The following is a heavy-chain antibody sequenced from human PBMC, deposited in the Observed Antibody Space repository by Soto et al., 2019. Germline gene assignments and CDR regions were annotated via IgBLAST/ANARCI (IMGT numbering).Heavy chain of an antibody. CDR1: GFTFSSYS. V-gene: IGHV3-21*01. CDR3: ARAADDYYGSGSYLYYFDY. Sequence: EVQLVESGGGLVKPGGSLRLSCAASGFTFSSYSMNWVRQAPGKGLEWVSSISSSSSYIYYADSVKGRFTISRDNAKNSLYLQMNSLRAEDTAVYYCARAADDYYGSGSYLYYFDYWGQGTLVTVSS. CDR2: ISSSSSYI. D-gene: IGHD3-10*01. J-gene: IGHJ4*02.